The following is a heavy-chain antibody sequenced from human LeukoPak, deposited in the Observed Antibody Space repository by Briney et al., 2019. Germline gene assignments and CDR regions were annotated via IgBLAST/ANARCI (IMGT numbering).Heavy chain of an antibody. Sequence: PSETLSLTCAVYGVSFSGYYWSWIRQPPGKGLEWIGEINHSGSTNYNPSLKSRVTISVDTSKNQFSLKLSSVTAADTAVYYCARGPGYDFWSGSTWYYYYGMDVWGQGTTVTVSS. CDR1: GVSFSGYY. D-gene: IGHD3-3*01. CDR2: INHSGST. J-gene: IGHJ6*02. CDR3: ARGPGYDFWSGSTWYYYYGMDV. V-gene: IGHV4-34*01.